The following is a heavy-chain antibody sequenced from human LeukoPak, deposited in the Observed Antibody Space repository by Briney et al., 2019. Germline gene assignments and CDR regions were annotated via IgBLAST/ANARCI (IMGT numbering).Heavy chain of an antibody. J-gene: IGHJ6*02. Sequence: GGSLRLSCAASGFTFSTYAMSWVRHPPGKGLEWVSAISGSGGTTYYAGSVKGRFTISRDNSKNTLYLQMNSLRAEDTAVYYCAKIAAVAASPYYYYGMDVWGQGTTVTVSS. CDR2: ISGSGGTT. CDR3: AKIAAVAASPYYYYGMDV. D-gene: IGHD6-19*01. V-gene: IGHV3-23*01. CDR1: GFTFSTYA.